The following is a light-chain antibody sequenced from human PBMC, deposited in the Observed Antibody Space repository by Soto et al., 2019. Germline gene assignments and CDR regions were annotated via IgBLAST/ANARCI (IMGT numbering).Light chain of an antibody. Sequence: QSALTQPPSASGSPGQSVASSCTGTSSDVGGYSYVSWYQQHPGKAPKLMIYEVNKRPSGVPDRFSGSKSGNTASLTVSGLQAEDEADYYCSSYAGSSNVFGTGTKVTVL. CDR2: EVN. CDR3: SSYAGSSNV. V-gene: IGLV2-8*01. J-gene: IGLJ1*01. CDR1: SSDVGGYSY.